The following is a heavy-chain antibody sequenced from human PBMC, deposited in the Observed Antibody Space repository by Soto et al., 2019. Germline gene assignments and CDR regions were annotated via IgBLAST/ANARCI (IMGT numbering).Heavy chain of an antibody. CDR1: GFTFSSYA. CDR2: ISGSGNNA. D-gene: IGHD2-15*01. Sequence: EEQVLESGGGLVQPGGSLRLSCAASGFTFSSYAMGWVRQFPGKGLEWVSLISGSGNNAYYADSVKGRFTISSDNSKNTLYLQMTSLRAEDTAVYYCAKVPRHCSGSTCYAGYFQHWGQGTLVTVSS. CDR3: AKVPRHCSGSTCYAGYFQH. V-gene: IGHV3-23*01. J-gene: IGHJ1*01.